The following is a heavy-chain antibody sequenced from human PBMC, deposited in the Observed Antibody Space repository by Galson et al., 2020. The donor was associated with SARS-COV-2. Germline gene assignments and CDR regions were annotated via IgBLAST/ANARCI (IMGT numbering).Heavy chain of an antibody. CDR1: GGSISSYY. J-gene: IGHJ6*02. CDR3: AGFWFYFRHYYGLDV. V-gene: IGHV4-59*01. Sequence: ETSETLSLTCTVSGGSISSYYWSWIRQPPGKGLEWIGYIYYSGSTNYNPSLKSRVTISIDTSKNQFSLRLSSVTAADTAVYYCAGFWFYFRHYYGLDVWGQGTTVTVS. D-gene: IGHD3-3*01. CDR2: IYYSGST.